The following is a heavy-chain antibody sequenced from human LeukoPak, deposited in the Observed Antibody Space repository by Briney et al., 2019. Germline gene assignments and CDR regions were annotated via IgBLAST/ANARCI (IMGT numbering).Heavy chain of an antibody. J-gene: IGHJ4*02. CDR2: IYSGGST. CDR1: GFTVSSNY. CDR3: AREGDSYAFDY. Sequence: PGGSLRLACAASGFTVSSNYMSWVRQAPGKGLEWVSVIYSGGSTYYADSVKGRFTISRDNSKNTLYLQMNSLGAEDTAVYYCAREGDSYAFDYWGQGTLVTVSA. D-gene: IGHD2-21*02. V-gene: IGHV3-53*01.